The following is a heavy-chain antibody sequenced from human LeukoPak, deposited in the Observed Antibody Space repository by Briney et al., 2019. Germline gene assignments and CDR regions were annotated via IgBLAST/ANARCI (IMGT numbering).Heavy chain of an antibody. CDR3: ARDSGYHYDRLES. CDR1: GFTFSSYS. J-gene: IGHJ4*02. Sequence: PGGSLRLSCTPSGFTFSSYSMNWVRQAPGKGLEWVSYISTSGSTIKYADSVKGRFTMSRDNAKNSLSLQMNSLGAEDTAVYYCARDSGYHYDRLESWGQGTLVTVSS. V-gene: IGHV3-48*01. CDR2: ISTSGSTI. D-gene: IGHD3-22*01.